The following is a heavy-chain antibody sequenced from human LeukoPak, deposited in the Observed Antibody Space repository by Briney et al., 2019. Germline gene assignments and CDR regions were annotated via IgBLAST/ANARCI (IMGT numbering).Heavy chain of an antibody. CDR1: GYTFTSYD. V-gene: IGHV1-8*03. J-gene: IGHJ6*03. Sequence: ASVKVSCKXSGYTFTSYDINWVRQATGQGLEWMGWMNPNSGNTGYAQKFQGRVTITRNTSISTAYMELSSLRSEDTAVYYCARDSAVTTDYYYYMDVWGKGTTVTVSS. CDR2: MNPNSGNT. CDR3: ARDSAVTTDYYYYMDV. D-gene: IGHD4-17*01.